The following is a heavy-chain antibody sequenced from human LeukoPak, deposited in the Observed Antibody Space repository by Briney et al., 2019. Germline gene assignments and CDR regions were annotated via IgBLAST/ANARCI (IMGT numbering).Heavy chain of an antibody. D-gene: IGHD6-19*01. CDR3: ARYAVAGNLGWFDP. CDR1: GGSISSYY. CDR2: IYYSGST. Sequence: SETLSLTCTVSGGSISSYYWSWIRQPPGKGLEWIGHIYYSGSTNYNPSLKSRVTISVDTSKNRFSLKLSSVTAADTAVYYCARYAVAGNLGWFDPWGQGTLVTVSS. J-gene: IGHJ5*02. V-gene: IGHV4-59*13.